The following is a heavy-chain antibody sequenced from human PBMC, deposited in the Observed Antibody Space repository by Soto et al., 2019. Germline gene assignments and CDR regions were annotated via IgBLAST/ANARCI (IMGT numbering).Heavy chain of an antibody. V-gene: IGHV4-31*03. J-gene: IGHJ4*02. CDR1: GGSISSGGYY. CDR3: ARGIMGCGDCYSDYYFDY. Sequence: PSETLSLTCTVSGGSISSGGYYWSWIRQHPGKGLEWIGYIYYSGSTYYNPSLKSRVTISVDTSKDQFSLKLSSVTAADTAVYYCARGIMGCGDCYSDYYFDYWGQGTLVTVSS. D-gene: IGHD2-21*02. CDR2: IYYSGST.